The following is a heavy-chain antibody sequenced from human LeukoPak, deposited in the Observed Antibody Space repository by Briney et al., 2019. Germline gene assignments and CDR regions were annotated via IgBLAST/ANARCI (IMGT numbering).Heavy chain of an antibody. Sequence: SETLSLTCAVYGGSFSGYYGSWIRQPPGKGLEWIGEINHSGSTNYNPSLKSRVTISVDTSKNQFSLKLSSVTAADTAVYYCARGKRYFDWLLFGSWFDPWGQGTLVTVSS. J-gene: IGHJ5*02. CDR3: ARGKRYFDWLLFGSWFDP. CDR1: GGSFSGYY. CDR2: INHSGST. V-gene: IGHV4-34*01. D-gene: IGHD3-9*01.